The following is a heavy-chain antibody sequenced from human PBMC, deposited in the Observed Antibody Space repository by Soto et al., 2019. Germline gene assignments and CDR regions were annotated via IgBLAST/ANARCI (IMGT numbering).Heavy chain of an antibody. CDR1: GGSISSYY. V-gene: IGHV4-59*01. CDR3: ARGRGYSYGIDY. D-gene: IGHD5-18*01. J-gene: IGHJ4*02. CDR2: IYYSGST. Sequence: SETLSLTCTVSGGSISSYYWSWIRQPPGKGLEWIGYIYYSGSTNYNLSLKSRVTISVDTSKNQFSLKLSSVTAADTAVYYCARGRGYSYGIDYWGQGTMVTVS.